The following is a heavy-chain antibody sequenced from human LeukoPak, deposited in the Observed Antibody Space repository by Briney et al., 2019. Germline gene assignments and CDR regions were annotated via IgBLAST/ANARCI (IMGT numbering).Heavy chain of an antibody. J-gene: IGHJ5*02. CDR1: GYTFTSYG. CDR3: ARDRATDREQDWFDP. V-gene: IGHV1-18*01. Sequence: ASVKVSCKASGYTFTSYGISWVRQAPGQGLEWMGWISAYNGNTNYAQRLQGRVTMTTDTSTSTAYMDLSSLRSDDTAVYYCARDRATDREQDWFDPWGQGTLVTVSS. CDR2: ISAYNGNT. D-gene: IGHD5-24*01.